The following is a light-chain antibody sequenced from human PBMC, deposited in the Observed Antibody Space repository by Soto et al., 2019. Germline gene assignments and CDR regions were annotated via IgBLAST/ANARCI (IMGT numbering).Light chain of an antibody. CDR2: GAS. Sequence: VVLTQSPGTLSLFAGESATLSCSASQTVDSNYLAWYQQKPGQAPRLLISGASTRATGIPDRFSGSGSGTDFTLTISRLEPEDFVVYYCQQYDISPTTFGQGTRLEI. CDR1: QTVDSNY. J-gene: IGKJ5*01. V-gene: IGKV3-20*01. CDR3: QQYDISPTT.